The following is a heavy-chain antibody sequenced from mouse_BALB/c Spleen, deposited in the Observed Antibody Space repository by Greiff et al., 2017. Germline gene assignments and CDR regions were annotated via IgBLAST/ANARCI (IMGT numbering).Heavy chain of an antibody. CDR2: IYPYNGGT. D-gene: IGHD2-10*02. CDR3: AREKYGNPYPLDY. V-gene: IGHV1S29*02. Sequence: VQLKQSGPELVKPGASVKISCKASGYTFTDYNMHWVKQSHGKSLEWIGYIYPYNGGTGYNQKFKSKATLTVDNSSSTAYMELRSLTSEDSAVYYCAREKYGNPYPLDYWGQGTSVTVSS. CDR1: GYTFTDYN. J-gene: IGHJ4*01.